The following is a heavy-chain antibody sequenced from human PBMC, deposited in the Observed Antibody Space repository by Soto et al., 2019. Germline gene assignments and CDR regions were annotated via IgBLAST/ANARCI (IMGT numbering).Heavy chain of an antibody. CDR3: ARDPSGWVYYYGMDV. V-gene: IGHV1-2*04. CDR2: INPNSGGT. Sequence: PGASVKVSCKASGYTFTGYYMHWVRQAPGQGLEWMGWINPNSGGTNYAQKFQGWVTMTRDTSISTAYMELSRLRSDDTAVYYCARDPSGWVYYYGMDVWGQGTTVTVSS. CDR1: GYTFTGYY. J-gene: IGHJ6*02. D-gene: IGHD6-19*01.